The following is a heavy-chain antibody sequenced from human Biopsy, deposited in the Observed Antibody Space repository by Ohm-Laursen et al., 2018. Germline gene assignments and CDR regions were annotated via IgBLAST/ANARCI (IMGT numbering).Heavy chain of an antibody. CDR3: ARHDLSDFWSGYPNFFDR. V-gene: IGHV4-39*01. CDR1: GCSIPSRTHS. J-gene: IGHJ5*02. Sequence: SETLSLTCTLSGCSIPSRTHSWGWIRQTPGKGLEWIGTVYYSGTAYDNPSLKNRVIISVDTSKNQFSLSLKTVTAADTAVYYCARHDLSDFWSGYPNFFDRWGQGTLVTVSS. D-gene: IGHD3-3*01. CDR2: VYYSGTA.